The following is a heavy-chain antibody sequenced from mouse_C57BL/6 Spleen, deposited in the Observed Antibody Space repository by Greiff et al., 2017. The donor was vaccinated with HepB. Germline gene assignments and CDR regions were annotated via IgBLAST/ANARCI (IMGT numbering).Heavy chain of an antibody. CDR3: ARRPFITTEGYFDY. J-gene: IGHJ2*01. V-gene: IGHV1-81*01. Sequence: QVQLQQSGAELARPGASVKLSCKASGYTFTSYGISWVKQRTGQGLEWIGEIYPRSGNTYYNEKFKGKATLTADKSSSTAYMELRSLTSEDAAVYFCARRPFITTEGYFDYWGQGTTLTVSS. D-gene: IGHD1-1*01. CDR2: IYPRSGNT. CDR1: GYTFTSYG.